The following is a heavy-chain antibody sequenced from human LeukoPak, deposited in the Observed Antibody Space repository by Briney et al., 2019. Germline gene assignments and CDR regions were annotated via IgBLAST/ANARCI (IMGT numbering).Heavy chain of an antibody. V-gene: IGHV3-11*04. D-gene: IGHD1-26*01. CDR3: ARGLGATESYYYYYYMDV. CDR2: ISSSGSTI. J-gene: IGHJ6*03. CDR1: GFTFSDYY. Sequence: GGSLRLSCAASGFTFSDYYMSWIRQAPGKGLEWVSYISSSGSTIYYADSVKGRFTISRDNAKNTLYLQMNSLRAEDTAVYYCARGLGATESYYYYYYMDVWGKGTTVTVSS.